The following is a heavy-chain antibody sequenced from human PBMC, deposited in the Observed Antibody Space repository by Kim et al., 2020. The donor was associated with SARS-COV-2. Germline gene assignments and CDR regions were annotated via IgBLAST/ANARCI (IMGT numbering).Heavy chain of an antibody. CDR1: GGSISSYY. J-gene: IGHJ6*02. CDR2: IYYSGST. D-gene: IGHD4-17*01. Sequence: SETLSLTCTVSGGSISSYYWSWIRQPPGKGLEWIGYIYYSGSTNYNPSLKSRVTISVDTSKNQFSLKLSSVTAADTAVYYCARTVTSRYYYYGMDVWGQGTTVTVSS. CDR3: ARTVTSRYYYYGMDV. V-gene: IGHV4-59*13.